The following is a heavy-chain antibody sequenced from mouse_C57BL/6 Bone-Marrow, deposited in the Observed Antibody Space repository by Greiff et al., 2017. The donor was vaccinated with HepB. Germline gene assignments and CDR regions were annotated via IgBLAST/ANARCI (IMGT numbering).Heavy chain of an antibody. CDR1: GYTFTSYW. CDR2: IHPNSGST. Sequence: QVQLQQPGAELVKPGASVKLSCKASGYTFTSYWMHWVKQRPGQGLEWIGMIHPNSGSTNYNEKFKSKATLTVDKSSSTAYMQLSSLTSEDSAVYYCARNSPITTVRSDYWGQGTTLTVSS. J-gene: IGHJ2*01. CDR3: ARNSPITTVRSDY. D-gene: IGHD1-1*01. V-gene: IGHV1-64*01.